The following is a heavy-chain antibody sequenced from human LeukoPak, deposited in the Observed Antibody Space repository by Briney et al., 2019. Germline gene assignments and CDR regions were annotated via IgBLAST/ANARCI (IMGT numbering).Heavy chain of an antibody. J-gene: IGHJ4*02. CDR3: ARDRGYGSGTYLY. CDR1: GITASSNY. V-gene: IGHV3-66*01. CDR2: IYSGGGT. Sequence: PGGSLRLSCAASGITASSNYMTWVRQAPGKGLEWVSVIYSGGGTYYADSVKGRFTISKDNAKNSLYLQMNSLRAEDTAVYYCARDRGYGSGTYLYWGQGTLVTVSS. D-gene: IGHD3-10*01.